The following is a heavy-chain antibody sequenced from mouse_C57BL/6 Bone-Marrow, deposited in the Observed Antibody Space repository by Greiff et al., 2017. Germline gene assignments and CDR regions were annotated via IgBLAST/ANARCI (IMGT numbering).Heavy chain of an antibody. D-gene: IGHD2-4*01. CDR3: AKIWDYDSYYAMDY. CDR1: GFSLTSYG. Sequence: QVQLQQSGPGLVQPSQSLSITCTVSGFSLTSYGVHWVRQSPGKGLEWLGVIWRGGSTDYNAAFMSRLSITKDNSKSQVFLKMNSLQADDTAIYYGAKIWDYDSYYAMDYWGRGTSVTVSS. V-gene: IGHV2-5*01. CDR2: IWRGGST. J-gene: IGHJ4*01.